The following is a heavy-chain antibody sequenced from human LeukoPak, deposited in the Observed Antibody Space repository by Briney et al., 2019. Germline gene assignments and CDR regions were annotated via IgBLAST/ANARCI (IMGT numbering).Heavy chain of an antibody. CDR1: GGSISSYY. D-gene: IGHD4-17*01. CDR2: IYTSGST. V-gene: IGHV4-4*07. J-gene: IGHJ3*02. CDR3: ARDLDYGDQHYAFDI. Sequence: SETLSLTCTVSGGSISSYYWSWIRQPAGRGLEWIGRIYTSGSTNYNPSLKSRVTMSVDTSKNQFSLKLSSVTAADTAVYYCARDLDYGDQHYAFDIWGQGTMDTVSS.